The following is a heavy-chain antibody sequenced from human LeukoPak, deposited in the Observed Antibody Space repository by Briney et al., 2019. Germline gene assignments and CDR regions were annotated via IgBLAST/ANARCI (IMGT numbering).Heavy chain of an antibody. V-gene: IGHV4-4*07. Sequence: SETLSLTCTVSGGSISSYYWSWIRQPPGKGLEWIGRIYTSGSTKYNPSLKSRVTMSVDTSKNQFSLKLSSVTAADTAVYYCARGSYYDILTGYYTGSFDYWGQGTLVTVSS. D-gene: IGHD3-9*01. CDR1: GGSISSYY. J-gene: IGHJ4*02. CDR3: ARGSYYDILTGYYTGSFDY. CDR2: IYTSGST.